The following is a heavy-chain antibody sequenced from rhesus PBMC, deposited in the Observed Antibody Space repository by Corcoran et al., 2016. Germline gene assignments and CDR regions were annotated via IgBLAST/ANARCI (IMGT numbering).Heavy chain of an antibody. CDR1: GASISSYW. J-gene: IGHJ6*01. Sequence: QVQLQESGPGLVKPSETLSLTCAVSGASISSYWWSWIRQPPGKGLEWSGEINFNSGSTYYNPSLKSRVTISKDASKNHFSLKLSSVTAADTAVYYCATIRGGFDSWGQGVVVTVSS. CDR3: ATIRGGFDS. CDR2: INFNSGST. V-gene: IGHV4-80*01.